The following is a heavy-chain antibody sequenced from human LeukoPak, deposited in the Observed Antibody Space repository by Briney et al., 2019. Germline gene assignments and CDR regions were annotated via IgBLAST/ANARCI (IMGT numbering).Heavy chain of an antibody. J-gene: IGHJ4*02. D-gene: IGHD2-2*01. Sequence: KTGGSLRLSCAASGFTFSSYSMNWVRQAPGKGLEWVSSISSSSSYIYYADSVRGRFTISRDNAKNSLYLQMNSLRAEDTAVYYCARVGEIVVVPAAMPAFYYFDYWGQGTLVTVSS. CDR1: GFTFSSYS. CDR2: ISSSSSYI. CDR3: ARVGEIVVVPAAMPAFYYFDY. V-gene: IGHV3-21*01.